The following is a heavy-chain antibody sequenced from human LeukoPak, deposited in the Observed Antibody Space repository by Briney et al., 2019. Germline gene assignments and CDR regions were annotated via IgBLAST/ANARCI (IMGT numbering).Heavy chain of an antibody. V-gene: IGHV4-59*01. CDR2: IYYSGST. CDR1: GGSISSYY. D-gene: IGHD1-26*01. CDR3: ARAQWKLGLDY. Sequence: SETLSLTCTVSGGSISSYYWSWIRQPPGKGLEWIGYIYYSGSTNYNPSLKSRVTISVDTSKNQFSLKLSSVTAADTAVYYCARAQWKLGLDYWGQGTLVTVSS. J-gene: IGHJ4*02.